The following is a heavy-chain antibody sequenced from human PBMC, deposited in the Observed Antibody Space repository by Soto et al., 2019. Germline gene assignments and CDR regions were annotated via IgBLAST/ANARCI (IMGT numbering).Heavy chain of an antibody. V-gene: IGHV4-34*01. CDR3: ARTVTGDRSNAFDI. CDR1: GGSFSGYY. CDR2: SNHSGST. D-gene: IGHD7-27*01. Sequence: SETLSLTCAVYGGSFSGYYWSWIRQPPGKGLEWFGESNHSGSTNYNPSLKSRVTISVDTAKNQFSLKLSSVTAADTAVYYCARTVTGDRSNAFDIWGQGTMDTVSS. J-gene: IGHJ3*02.